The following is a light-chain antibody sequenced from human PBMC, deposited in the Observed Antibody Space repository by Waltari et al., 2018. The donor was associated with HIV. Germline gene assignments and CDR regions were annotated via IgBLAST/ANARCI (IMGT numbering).Light chain of an antibody. V-gene: IGKV3-11*01. CDR2: DAS. Sequence: EIVLTQSPATLSLSHGERATLSCRASQSVSTYLAWYQQKSGQSPRLLIYDASIRATGIPARFSGSGSGTDFTLTISSLEPEDFAVYYCQQRSNWPPAPTFGGGTKVEIK. CDR1: QSVSTY. CDR3: QQRSNWPPAPT. J-gene: IGKJ4*01.